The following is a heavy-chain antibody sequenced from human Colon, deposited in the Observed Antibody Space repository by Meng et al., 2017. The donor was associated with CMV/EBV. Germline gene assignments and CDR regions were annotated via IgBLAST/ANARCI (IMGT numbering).Heavy chain of an antibody. D-gene: IGHD5/OR15-5a*01. CDR3: ARASTFHYWYFDL. V-gene: IGHV4-30-4*01. J-gene: IGHJ2*01. CDR1: GGSITSDDYQ. CDR2: TFSSGST. Sequence: ISGGSITSDDYQWSWLRQAPGKGLQWVGNTFSSGSTYYHPSLESRLSISLDTSRNQFFLNLTSVTAADTAVYYCARASTFHYWYFDLWGRGTLVTVSS.